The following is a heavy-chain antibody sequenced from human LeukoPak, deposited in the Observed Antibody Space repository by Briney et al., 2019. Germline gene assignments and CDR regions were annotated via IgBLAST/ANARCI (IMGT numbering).Heavy chain of an antibody. J-gene: IGHJ4*02. Sequence: GSLRLSCAASGFTFSSYAMSWVRQAPGKGLEWVSAISGSGGSTYYADSVKGRFTISRDNSKNTLYLQMNSLRAEDTAVYYCAKVDFRPNYGLEPGEYWGQGTLVTVSS. CDR2: ISGSGGST. CDR1: GFTFSSYA. CDR3: AKVDFRPNYGLEPGEY. V-gene: IGHV3-23*01. D-gene: IGHD4-17*01.